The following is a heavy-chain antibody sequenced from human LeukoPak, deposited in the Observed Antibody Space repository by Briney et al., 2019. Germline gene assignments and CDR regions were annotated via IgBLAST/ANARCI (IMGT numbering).Heavy chain of an antibody. V-gene: IGHV3-15*07. CDR1: GFTFNDAW. Sequence: GGSLRLSCAASGFTFNDAWMNWVRQAPGKGLEWVGRIKKKTDGGTADYAAPVKGRFTISRDDSKNMLYLQMNSLKTEDTAVYYCTTVWGSQEDYWGQGTLVTVSS. CDR3: TTVWGSQEDY. J-gene: IGHJ4*02. CDR2: IKKKTDGGTA. D-gene: IGHD7-27*01.